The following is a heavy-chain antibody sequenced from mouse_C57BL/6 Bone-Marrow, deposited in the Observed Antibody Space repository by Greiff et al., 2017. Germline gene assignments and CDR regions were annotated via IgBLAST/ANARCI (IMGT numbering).Heavy chain of an antibody. CDR3: ARGACDYDVGAY. J-gene: IGHJ3*01. D-gene: IGHD2-4*01. V-gene: IGHV1-19*01. CDR2: INPYNGGT. Sequence: EVQLQQSGPVPVKPGASVKMSCKASGYTFTDYYMNWVKQSHGKSLEWIGVINPYNGGTSYNQKFKGKATLTVDKSSSTAYMELNSLTSEDSAVYYCARGACDYDVGAYWGQGTLVTVSA. CDR1: GYTFTDYY.